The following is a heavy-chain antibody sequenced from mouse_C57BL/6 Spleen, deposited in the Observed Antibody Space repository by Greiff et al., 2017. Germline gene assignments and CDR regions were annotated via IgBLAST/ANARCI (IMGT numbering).Heavy chain of an antibody. Sequence: QVQLQQSGAELVRPGTSVKVSCKASGYAFTNYLIEWVKQRPGQGLEWIGVINPGSGGTNYNEKFKGKATLTADKSSSTAYLQLSSLTSEDSAVYFCARGDYSNSEGFAYWGQGTLVTVSA. V-gene: IGHV1-54*01. CDR1: GYAFTNYL. CDR3: ARGDYSNSEGFAY. J-gene: IGHJ3*01. D-gene: IGHD2-5*01. CDR2: INPGSGGT.